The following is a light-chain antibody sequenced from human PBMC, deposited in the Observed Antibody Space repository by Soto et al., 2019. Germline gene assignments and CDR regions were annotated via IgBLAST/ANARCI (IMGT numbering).Light chain of an antibody. CDR2: DAS. V-gene: IGKV3-11*01. CDR3: KRRRNWPPIT. Sequence: EIVMTQVPSTLSVSRGERANRCCRASQTISTNLAWYQQKPGQAPRLLIYDASNRAPGIPARFSGSGSGTVFTLTISSLELEDFAVYYYKRRRNWPPITFGQGTRLEIK. CDR1: QTISTN. J-gene: IGKJ5*01.